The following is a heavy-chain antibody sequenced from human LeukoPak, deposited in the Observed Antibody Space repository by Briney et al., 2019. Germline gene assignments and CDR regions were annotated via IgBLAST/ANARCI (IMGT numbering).Heavy chain of an antibody. J-gene: IGHJ4*02. CDR2: ISPYSAET. V-gene: IGHV1-2*02. CDR3: ARGSAFDFPDY. CDR1: GYTFSAYC. Sequence: ASVKVSCKASGYTFSAYCIHWVRQAPGQGLEWMGWISPYSAETNYAQHFQGRVTMTRDTSVSTAYMELSRLRSDDTAVYYCARGSAFDFPDYWGQGTLVTVSS. D-gene: IGHD3-9*01.